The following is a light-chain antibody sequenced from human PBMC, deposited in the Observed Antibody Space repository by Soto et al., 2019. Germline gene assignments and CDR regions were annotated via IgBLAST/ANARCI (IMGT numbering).Light chain of an antibody. CDR3: QEDTSYSWT. CDR1: QSINSW. CDR2: DAS. V-gene: IGKV1-5*01. Sequence: LNLSSYTVPAAPRDRVTXTCRASQSINSWLAWYQEKPGKAPQILIYDASTLKSGVPSRFSGSGSGTEFTIITSRLQPDDFASYYCQEDTSYSWTFGEGTKVDVK. J-gene: IGKJ1*01.